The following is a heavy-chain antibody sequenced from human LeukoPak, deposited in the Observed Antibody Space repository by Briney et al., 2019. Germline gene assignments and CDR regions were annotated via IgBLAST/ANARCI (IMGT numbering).Heavy chain of an antibody. J-gene: IGHJ4*02. CDR1: GFTFSSYA. CDR2: ISGSGGST. V-gene: IGHV3-23*01. D-gene: IGHD6-19*01. Sequence: GGSLRLSCAASGFTFSSYAMSWVRQAPGKGLEWVSAISGSGGSTYYADSVKGRFTISRDNSKNTLYLQMNSLRAEDTAVFYCAKTGTGWHYFDYWGQGTLVTVSS. CDR3: AKTGTGWHYFDY.